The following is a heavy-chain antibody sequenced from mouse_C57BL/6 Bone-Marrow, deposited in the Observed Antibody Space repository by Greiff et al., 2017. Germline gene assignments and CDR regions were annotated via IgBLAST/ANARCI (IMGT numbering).Heavy chain of an antibody. CDR3: TMNAMDY. Sequence: EVQLQQSGAELVRPGASVKLSCTASGFNIKDDYMHWVKQRPEQGLEWIGWIDPENCDTEYASKFQGKATITADTSSNTAYLQLSSLTSEDTAVYYCTMNAMDYWGQGTSVTVSS. CDR1: GFNIKDDY. J-gene: IGHJ4*01. V-gene: IGHV14-4*01. CDR2: IDPENCDT.